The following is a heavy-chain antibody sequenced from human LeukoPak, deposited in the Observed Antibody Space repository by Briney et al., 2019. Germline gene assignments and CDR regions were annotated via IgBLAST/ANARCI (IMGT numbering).Heavy chain of an antibody. Sequence: ASVKVSCKASGYTFTSYGISWVRQAPGQGLEWMGWISAYNGNTNYAQTLQGRVTMTTDTSTSTAYMELRSLRSDDTAVYYCARESTDSGSDDAFDIWGQGTMVTVSS. CDR3: ARESTDSGSDDAFDI. V-gene: IGHV1-18*01. J-gene: IGHJ3*02. D-gene: IGHD1-26*01. CDR1: GYTFTSYG. CDR2: ISAYNGNT.